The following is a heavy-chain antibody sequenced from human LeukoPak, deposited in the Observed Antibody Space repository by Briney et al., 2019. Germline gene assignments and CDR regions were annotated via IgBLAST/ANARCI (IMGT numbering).Heavy chain of an antibody. Sequence: SQTLSLTCTVSGGSISSGGYYWSWIRQPPGKGLEWIGYIYHSGSTYYNPSLKSRVTISVDTSKNQFSLKLSSVTAADTAVYYCARELNNGDYHYGMDVWGQGTTVTVSS. CDR1: GGSISSGGYY. J-gene: IGHJ6*02. D-gene: IGHD1/OR15-1a*01. CDR2: IYHSGST. CDR3: ARELNNGDYHYGMDV. V-gene: IGHV4-30-2*01.